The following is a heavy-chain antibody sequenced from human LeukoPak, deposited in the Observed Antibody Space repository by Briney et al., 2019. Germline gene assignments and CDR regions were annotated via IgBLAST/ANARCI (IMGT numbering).Heavy chain of an antibody. D-gene: IGHD6-19*01. Sequence: SETLSLTCTVSGGSISNYHWSWIRQPAGKGLEWISQIHTSGSTNYNPPLKSRVTMSIDTPENQLSLTIRSVTAADTAVYYCARRDISSGWSFDYWGQGILVTVSS. CDR1: GGSISNYH. V-gene: IGHV4-4*07. CDR3: ARRDISSGWSFDY. J-gene: IGHJ4*02. CDR2: IHTSGST.